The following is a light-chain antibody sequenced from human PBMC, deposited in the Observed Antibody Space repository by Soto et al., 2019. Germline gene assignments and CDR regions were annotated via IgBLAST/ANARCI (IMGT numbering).Light chain of an antibody. Sequence: QSVLTQPASVSGSPGQAITISCTGTSSDVGGYNYVVWYQQHPGQAPRVLIHDVSRRPSGVSNRFSGSKSGDTASLTISGLQAEDEADYYCSSYASSGIEVFGGGTKLTVL. J-gene: IGLJ2*01. CDR3: SSYASSGIEV. CDR1: SSDVGGYNY. V-gene: IGLV2-14*01. CDR2: DVS.